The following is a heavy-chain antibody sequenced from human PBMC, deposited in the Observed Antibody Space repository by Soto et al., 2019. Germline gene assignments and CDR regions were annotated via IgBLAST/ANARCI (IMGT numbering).Heavy chain of an antibody. CDR1: GFTFSSYS. CDR3: ARDLYYGEFDY. D-gene: IGHD3-10*01. V-gene: IGHV3-48*01. Sequence: EVHLVESGGGLVQPGGSLRLSCAASGFTFSSYSMNWVRQAPGKGLEWVSYINSSSSTIYYADSVKGRFTISRDNAENSLYLQMNSLRAEDTAGYYCARDLYYGEFDYWGQGTLVTVSS. CDR2: INSSSSTI. J-gene: IGHJ4*02.